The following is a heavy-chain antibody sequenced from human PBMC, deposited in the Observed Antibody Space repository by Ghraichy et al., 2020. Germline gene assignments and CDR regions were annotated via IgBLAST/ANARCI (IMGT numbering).Heavy chain of an antibody. V-gene: IGHV3-48*02. Sequence: GESLNISCAASGFTFSFYSMNWVRQGPGKGPEWISYISSSSDTKYYADSVQGRFTISRDNAKNSLFLHMNSLRDEDTALYYCVREKYYYNSENYGMDVWGQGTTVTVSS. CDR3: VREKYYYNSENYGMDV. J-gene: IGHJ6*02. CDR2: ISSSSDTK. CDR1: GFTFSFYS. D-gene: IGHD3-10*01.